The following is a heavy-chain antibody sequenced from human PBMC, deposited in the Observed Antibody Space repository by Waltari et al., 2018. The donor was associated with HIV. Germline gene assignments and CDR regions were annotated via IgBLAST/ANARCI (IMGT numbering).Heavy chain of an antibody. D-gene: IGHD6-19*01. Sequence: QVQLVQSGAEVKKPGASVRVPCKAYGFTFIGYSMYWVRQAPGQGLEWMGWINPNSGGTKYAQKFQGRVTMTRDTSISTAYMELSSLTSDDTAVYYCAKDRGHGWFWLDPWGQGTLVTVSS. CDR2: INPNSGGT. J-gene: IGHJ5*02. V-gene: IGHV1-2*02. CDR1: GFTFIGYS. CDR3: AKDRGHGWFWLDP.